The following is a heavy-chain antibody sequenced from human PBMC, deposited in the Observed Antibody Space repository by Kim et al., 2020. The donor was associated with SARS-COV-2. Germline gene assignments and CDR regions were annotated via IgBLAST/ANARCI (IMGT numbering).Heavy chain of an antibody. CDR3: ARGHLKSIVVVIAPRPYYYYMDV. CDR2: MNPNSGST. Sequence: ASVKVSCKASGYTFTSYDINWVRQATGQGLEWMGWMNPNSGSTGYAQKFQGRVTMTRNTSISTAYMELSSLRSEDTAVYYCARGHLKSIVVVIAPRPYYYYMDVWGKGTTVTVSS. CDR1: GYTFTSYD. V-gene: IGHV1-8*01. D-gene: IGHD2-21*01. J-gene: IGHJ6*03.